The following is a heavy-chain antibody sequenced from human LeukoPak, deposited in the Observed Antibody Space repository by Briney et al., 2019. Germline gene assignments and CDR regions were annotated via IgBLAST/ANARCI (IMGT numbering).Heavy chain of an antibody. V-gene: IGHV3-48*04. CDR1: GFTFDDYG. Sequence: PGGSLRLSCAASGFTFDDYGMNWVRQAPGKGLEWVSYISSSGSTIYYADSVKGRFTISRDNAKNSLYLQMSSLGAEDTAVYYCARDRYDRSGYYFLGNAFDIWGQGTMVTVSS. CDR2: ISSSGSTI. D-gene: IGHD3-22*01. CDR3: ARDRYDRSGYYFLGNAFDI. J-gene: IGHJ3*02.